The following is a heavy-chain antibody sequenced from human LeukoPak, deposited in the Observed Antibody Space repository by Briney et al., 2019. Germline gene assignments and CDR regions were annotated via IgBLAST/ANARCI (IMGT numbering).Heavy chain of an antibody. D-gene: IGHD6-6*01. Sequence: GGSLRLSCAASGFTFSSYWMNWARQAPGKGLEWVASINHNGNVNYYVDSVKGRFTISRDNAKNSLYLQMNSLRAEDTAVYYCARGYSSSYYFDYWGQGTLVTVSS. CDR3: ARGYSSSYYFDY. CDR2: INHNGNVN. V-gene: IGHV3-7*04. CDR1: GFTFSSYW. J-gene: IGHJ4*02.